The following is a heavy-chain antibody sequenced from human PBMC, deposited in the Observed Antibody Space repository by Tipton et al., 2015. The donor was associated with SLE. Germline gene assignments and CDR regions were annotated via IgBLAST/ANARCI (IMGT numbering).Heavy chain of an antibody. CDR2: ISWDGGST. V-gene: IGHV3-43*01. D-gene: IGHD6-19*01. CDR3: AKDFGPWYSSGWYGIDY. Sequence: SLRLSCAASGFTFDDYTMHWVSQAPGKGLEWVSLISWDGGSTYYADSVKGRFTISRDNSKNSLYLQMNSLRTEDTALYYCAKDFGPWYSSGWYGIDYWGQGTLVTVSS. CDR1: GFTFDDYT. J-gene: IGHJ4*02.